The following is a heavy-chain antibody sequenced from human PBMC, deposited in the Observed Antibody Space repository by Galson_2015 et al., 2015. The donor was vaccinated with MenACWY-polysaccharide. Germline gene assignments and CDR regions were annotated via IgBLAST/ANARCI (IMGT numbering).Heavy chain of an antibody. J-gene: IGHJ4*02. CDR3: ARSPGGYSSGGQIDS. CDR1: GGSLTAYY. V-gene: IGHV4-59*01. Sequence: SETLSLTCSVSGGSLTAYYWAWIRQPPGKGLEWIGCIYYSGSTKYSPSLNSRVTISVDTSNNQFSLKLSSATAADTAVYYCARSPGGYSSGGQIDSWGQGSLVTVSS. CDR2: IYYSGST. D-gene: IGHD5-18*01.